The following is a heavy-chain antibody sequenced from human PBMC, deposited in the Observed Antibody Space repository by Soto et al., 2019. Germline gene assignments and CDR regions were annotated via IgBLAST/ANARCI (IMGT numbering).Heavy chain of an antibody. CDR3: EKVRAYGFDS. J-gene: IGHJ4*02. V-gene: IGHV4-34*01. D-gene: IGHD4-17*01. CDR2: INHSGST. CDR1: GEPLSGFY. Sequence: QVQLQQWGAGLLKPSETLSLTCAVDGEPLSGFYWCWIRQPPGKRLERLGEINHSGSTNYNPSLTSRVIMSVDTSKNQISLKLNSVPAADTAVYYCEKVRAYGFDSWGQGSLVTVSS.